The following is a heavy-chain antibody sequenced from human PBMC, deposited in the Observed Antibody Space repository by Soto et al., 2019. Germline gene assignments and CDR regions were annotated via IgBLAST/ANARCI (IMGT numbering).Heavy chain of an antibody. V-gene: IGHV3-30*18. CDR2: ISFDGSEE. D-gene: IGHD6-19*01. Sequence: QVQLVESGGGVVQPGRSLRLSCAGTEFTFSDYGLHWVRLPPGKGLEWVAVISFDGSEEYYADSVKGRFTVSRDNSKNTLYLQMNGLRAEDSGIYYCAKDKGRDASGRHHEDAFDIWGQGTPVTVSS. CDR1: EFTFSDYG. J-gene: IGHJ3*02. CDR3: AKDKGRDASGRHHEDAFDI.